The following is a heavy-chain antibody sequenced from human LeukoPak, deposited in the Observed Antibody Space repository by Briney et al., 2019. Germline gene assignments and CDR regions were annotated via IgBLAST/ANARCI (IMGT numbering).Heavy chain of an antibody. Sequence: SETLSLTCAVYGGSFSGYYWSWIRQPPGKGLEWIGEINHSGSTNYNPSLKSRVTISVDTSKNQFSLKLSSVTAADTAVYYCARGNSYGYRIVDYWGQGTLVTVSS. D-gene: IGHD5-18*01. J-gene: IGHJ4*02. CDR2: INHSGST. CDR3: ARGNSYGYRIVDY. V-gene: IGHV4-34*01. CDR1: GGSFSGYY.